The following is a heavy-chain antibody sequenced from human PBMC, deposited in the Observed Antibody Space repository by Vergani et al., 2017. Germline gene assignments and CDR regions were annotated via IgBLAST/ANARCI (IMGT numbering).Heavy chain of an antibody. CDR1: GFTFSSYS. J-gene: IGHJ6*03. CDR2: ISSSSTI. V-gene: IGHV3-48*01. CDR3: ARATGAGLYYYYYYYMDV. Sequence: EVQLVESGGGLVQPGGSLRLSCAASGFTFSSYSMNWVRQAPGKGLEWVSYISSSSTIYYADSVKGRFTISRDNAKNSLYLQMNSLRAEDTAVYYCARATGAGLYYYYYYYMDVWGKGTTVTVSS. D-gene: IGHD4-17*01.